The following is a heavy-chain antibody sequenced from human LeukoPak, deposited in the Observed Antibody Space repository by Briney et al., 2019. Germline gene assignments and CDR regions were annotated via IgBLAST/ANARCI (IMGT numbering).Heavy chain of an antibody. CDR3: ARDYYYYDSSGYYPYYYYYYMDV. J-gene: IGHJ6*03. CDR2: IYHSGST. CDR1: GGSISSSNW. D-gene: IGHD3-22*01. V-gene: IGHV4-4*02. Sequence: PSETLSLTCAVSGGSISSSNWWSWVRQPPGKGLEWIGEIYHSGSTNYNPSLKSRVTISVDKSKNQFSLKLSSVTAADTAVYYCARDYYYYDSSGYYPYYYYYYMDVWGKGTTVTVSS.